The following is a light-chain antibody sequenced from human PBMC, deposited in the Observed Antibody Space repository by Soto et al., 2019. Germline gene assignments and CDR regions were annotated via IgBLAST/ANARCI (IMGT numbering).Light chain of an antibody. CDR1: SSNIGAGYD. J-gene: IGLJ3*02. V-gene: IGLV1-40*01. CDR2: GNS. CDR3: QSYDSSLSGAV. Sequence: VLTQPPSVSGAPGQRVTISCTGSSSNIGAGYDVHWYQQLPGTAPKLLIYGNSNRPSGVPDRFSGSKSGTSASLAITGLQAEDEADYYCQSYDSSLSGAVFGGGTKVTVL.